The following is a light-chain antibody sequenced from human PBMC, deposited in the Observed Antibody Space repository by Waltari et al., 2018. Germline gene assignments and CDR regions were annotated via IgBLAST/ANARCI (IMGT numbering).Light chain of an antibody. J-gene: IGKJ1*01. CDR1: QSIDSY. V-gene: IGKV1-39*01. Sequence: DIQMTQSPSSLSASVGHRVIITCRASQSIDSYLNWYQQKPGKAPKVLIYAASSLQTEGASRFSGRGSGTEFTLTISSLQPEDYATYHCQQSYSTPWTFGQGTRVDIK. CDR2: AAS. CDR3: QQSYSTPWT.